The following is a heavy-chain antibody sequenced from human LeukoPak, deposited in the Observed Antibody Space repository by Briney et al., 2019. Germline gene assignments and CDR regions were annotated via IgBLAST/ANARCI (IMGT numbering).Heavy chain of an antibody. Sequence: GGSLRLSCAASGFTFSRYWMSWVRQAPGKGLEWVANMKQDGSEKYYVDPVKGRFTISRDNAKNSPYLQMNSLRAEDTAVYYCARERRGDSIDYWGQGTLVTVSS. V-gene: IGHV3-7*05. CDR1: GFTFSRYW. D-gene: IGHD4-17*01. CDR3: ARERRGDSIDY. J-gene: IGHJ4*02. CDR2: MKQDGSEK.